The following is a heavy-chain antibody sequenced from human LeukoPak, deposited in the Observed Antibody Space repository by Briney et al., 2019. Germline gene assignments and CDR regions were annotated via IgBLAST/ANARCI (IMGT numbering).Heavy chain of an antibody. V-gene: IGHV3-23*01. CDR1: GFTFSSFA. CDR2: ISGSSIST. Sequence: GGSLRLSCAASGFTFSSFAMTWVRQAPGKGLEWVSSISGSSISTYYSDSVKGRFTISRDNSKNTLYLQMNSLRAEDTAVYYCARDGGGWLYYYYYYGMDVWGQGTTVTVSS. D-gene: IGHD6-19*01. CDR3: ARDGGGWLYYYYYYGMDV. J-gene: IGHJ6*02.